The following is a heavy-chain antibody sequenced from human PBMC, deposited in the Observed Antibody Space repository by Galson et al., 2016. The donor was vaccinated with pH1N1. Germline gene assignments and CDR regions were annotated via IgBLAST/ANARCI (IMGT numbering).Heavy chain of an antibody. V-gene: IGHV1-46*01. Sequence: SVKVSCKASGYTFTRYYLLWVRQAPGQGLEWMGVLDPTGGGTTYAQKFHSRLTKTRDTSTSTFSMELSSLKSEDTAVYYCTRDLGRLRDYWGQGTLVTVSS. J-gene: IGHJ4*02. CDR3: TRDLGRLRDY. CDR1: GYTFTRYY. D-gene: IGHD1-26*01. CDR2: LDPTGGGT.